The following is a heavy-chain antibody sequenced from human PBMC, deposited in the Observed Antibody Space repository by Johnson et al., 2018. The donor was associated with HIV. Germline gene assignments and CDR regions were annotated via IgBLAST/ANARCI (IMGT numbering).Heavy chain of an antibody. D-gene: IGHD3-22*01. CDR2: ISYDGSNK. V-gene: IGHV3-30*03. CDR1: GFTVSSNY. CDR3: TRTDDTYYYDSSGYVDAFDI. Sequence: VQLVESGGGLIQPGGSLRLSCAASGFTVSSNYMSWVRQAPGKGLEWVAVISYDGSNKYYADSVKGRFTISRDDSKNTAYLQMNSLKTEDTAVYYCTRTDDTYYYDSSGYVDAFDIWGQGTMVTVSS. J-gene: IGHJ3*02.